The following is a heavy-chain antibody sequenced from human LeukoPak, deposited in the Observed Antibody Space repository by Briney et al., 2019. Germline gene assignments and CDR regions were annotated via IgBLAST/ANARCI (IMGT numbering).Heavy chain of an antibody. D-gene: IGHD3-22*01. V-gene: IGHV4-61*08. Sequence: SETLSLTCTVSGGSISSGGYYWSWIRQHPGKGLEWIGYIYYSGSTNYNPSLKSRVTISVDTSKNQFSLKLSSVTAADTAVYYCARDQYYYDSSGYYFGWFDPWGQGTLVTVSS. CDR3: ARDQYYYDSSGYYFGWFDP. CDR2: IYYSGST. CDR1: GGSISSGGYY. J-gene: IGHJ5*02.